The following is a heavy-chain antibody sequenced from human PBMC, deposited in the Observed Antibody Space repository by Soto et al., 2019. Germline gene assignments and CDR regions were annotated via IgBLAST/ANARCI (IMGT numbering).Heavy chain of an antibody. D-gene: IGHD1-26*01. CDR1: GCTFSTYA. V-gene: IGHV1-69*13. CDR2: FXPIVGXT. CDR3: AIGSTYSGEFDS. J-gene: IGHJ4*02. Sequence: XVKVSCKASGCTFSTYAISWVRQAPGQGLEWMGGFXPIVGXTVYAQGFSNXXTVTADDXXNSDYMELSSLRPEDTAVYFCAIGSTYSGEFDSWGPGTLVTVSS.